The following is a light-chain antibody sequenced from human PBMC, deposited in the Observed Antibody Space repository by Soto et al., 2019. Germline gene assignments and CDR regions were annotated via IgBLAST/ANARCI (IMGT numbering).Light chain of an antibody. Sequence: EMTQWSSTLSESVGDRVTIACRASQSVISWLAWYPQKPGKGPKLLIFEASNLESGVPSRFGGSGSGTEFTLTISILQPEDFAAYFFEQYKSHSNAFGQGTRLEIK. J-gene: IGKJ5*01. V-gene: IGKV1-5*01. CDR1: QSVISW. CDR3: EQYKSHSNA. CDR2: EAS.